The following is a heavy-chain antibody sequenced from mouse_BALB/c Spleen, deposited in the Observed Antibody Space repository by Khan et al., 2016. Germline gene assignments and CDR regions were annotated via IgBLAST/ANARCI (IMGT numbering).Heavy chain of an antibody. Sequence: EVQLQESEPDLVKPSQSLSLTCPFTGSSITSGYSWHWIRQFPGNKLEWMGYIHYSGGTKYIPSLKSRISITRDTSKNQFFLQLNSVTPEDTATYYCTRSHGYYAMDYWGQGTSVTVSS. V-gene: IGHV3-1*02. J-gene: IGHJ4*01. CDR2: IHYSGGT. CDR1: GSSITSGYS. CDR3: TRSHGYYAMDY.